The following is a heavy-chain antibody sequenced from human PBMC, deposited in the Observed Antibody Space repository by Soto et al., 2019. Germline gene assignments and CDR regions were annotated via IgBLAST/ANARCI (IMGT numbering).Heavy chain of an antibody. D-gene: IGHD6-19*01. Sequence: PSETLSLTCTVSGGSVTSGGYYWSWIRHCPGKGLEWIGYIYSSGDTNYNPSLNSRVTISVDTSKNQFSLKLSSLTAADTAVYYCARHVGGWYFDYWGQGTLVTVSS. CDR1: GGSVTSGGYY. V-gene: IGHV4-61*08. CDR3: ARHVGGWYFDY. CDR2: IYSSGDT. J-gene: IGHJ4*02.